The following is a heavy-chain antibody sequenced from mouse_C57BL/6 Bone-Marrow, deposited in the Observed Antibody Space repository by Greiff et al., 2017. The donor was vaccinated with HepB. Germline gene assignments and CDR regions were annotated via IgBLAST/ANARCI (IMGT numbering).Heavy chain of an antibody. V-gene: IGHV1-81*01. CDR2: IYPRSGNT. Sequence: LQESGAELARPGASVKLSCKASGYTFTSYGISWVKQRTGQGLEWIGEIYPRSGNTYYNEKFKGKATLTADKSSSTAYMELRSLTSEDSAVYFCATFYYDSLYFDYWGQGTTLTVSS. J-gene: IGHJ2*01. CDR3: ATFYYDSLYFDY. CDR1: GYTFTSYG. D-gene: IGHD2-4*01.